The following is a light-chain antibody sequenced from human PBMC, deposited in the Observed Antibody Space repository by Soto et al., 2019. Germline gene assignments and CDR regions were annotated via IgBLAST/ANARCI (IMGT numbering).Light chain of an antibody. J-gene: IGKJ4*01. CDR1: QSVSSN. CDR2: GAS. V-gene: IGKV3-15*01. CDR3: QQYNNPIT. Sequence: EMVMTQSPATLSVSPGERATLSCRASQSVSSNLAWYQQKPGQAPRLLIYGASTRATGIPARFSGSGSGTEFTLTISSLQSEDFAVYYCQQYNNPITFGGGTKVEIK.